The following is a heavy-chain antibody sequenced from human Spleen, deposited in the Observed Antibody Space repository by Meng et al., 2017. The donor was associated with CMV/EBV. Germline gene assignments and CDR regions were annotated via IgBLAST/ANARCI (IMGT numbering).Heavy chain of an antibody. CDR1: GDGVFRDCAW. CDR2: TYYRPKWYI. Sequence: NPSPALSSPCAMSGDGVFRDCAWWTLIGQSASRGLWWLGRTYYRPKWYIEYAVSGESRIAINPDTSKNQFSLQLNSATPDDTAFYYCATSIPNCFDPWGQGTLVTVSS. J-gene: IGHJ5*02. CDR3: ATSIPNCFDP. V-gene: IGHV6-1*01.